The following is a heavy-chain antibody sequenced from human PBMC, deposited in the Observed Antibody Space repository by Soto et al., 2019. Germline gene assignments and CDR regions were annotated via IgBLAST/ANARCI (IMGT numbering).Heavy chain of an antibody. V-gene: IGHV3-23*01. CDR3: AKDGVDYPYYYYYDGMDV. Sequence: EVQLLESGGGLVQPGGSLRLSCAASGFTFSSYAMSWVRQAPGKGLEWGSAITGSGGSTYYADSVKGRFTISRENSKNTLYLQMNSLRAEDTAVYSCAKDGVDYPYYYYYDGMDVWGQGTTVTVSS. CDR1: GFTFSSYA. J-gene: IGHJ6*02. CDR2: ITGSGGST. D-gene: IGHD4-17*01.